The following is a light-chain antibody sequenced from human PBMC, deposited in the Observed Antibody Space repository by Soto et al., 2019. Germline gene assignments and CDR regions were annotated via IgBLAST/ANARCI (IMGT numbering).Light chain of an antibody. V-gene: IGLV2-14*03. Sequence: QSVLTQPASVSGSPGQSIAISCTGVRTDVDGYDYVSWYQQHPGQAPQLIIYDVYNRPSGVSHRFSGSKSGDTASLTISGLQAEYEADDYGTTDTSSPPLYVVRTGTKVPV. CDR2: DVY. J-gene: IGLJ1*01. CDR1: RTDVDGYDY. CDR3: TTDTSSPPLYV.